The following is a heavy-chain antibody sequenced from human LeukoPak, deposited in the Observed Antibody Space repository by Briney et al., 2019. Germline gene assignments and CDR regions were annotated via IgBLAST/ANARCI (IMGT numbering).Heavy chain of an antibody. CDR3: VKDGYCSSASCYAGHWFDA. D-gene: IGHD2-2*03. Sequence: GGSLRLSCIASGFIFTNYGMHWVRQAPGKELDWVAFIRFDESDKNYADPVKGRFTVSRDNSKNTVYLQMSSLRPDDTAVYYCVKDGYCSSASCYAGHWFDAWGRGTLVTVSS. CDR1: GFIFTNYG. CDR2: IRFDESDK. V-gene: IGHV3-30*02. J-gene: IGHJ5*02.